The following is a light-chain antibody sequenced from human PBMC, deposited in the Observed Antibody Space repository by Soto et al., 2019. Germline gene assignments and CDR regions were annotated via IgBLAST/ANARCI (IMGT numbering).Light chain of an antibody. Sequence: LKNSLGALSLKKVKLSTFSFISIQSVTSSYLAWYQQKPGQAPRLVIYGASSRATGIPDRFSGSGSGTDFTLTIRSLEPEDFAVYYSQKHGSSPEWT. CDR3: QKHGSSPEWT. CDR2: GAS. V-gene: IGKV3-20*01. J-gene: IGKJ1*01. CDR1: QSVTSSY.